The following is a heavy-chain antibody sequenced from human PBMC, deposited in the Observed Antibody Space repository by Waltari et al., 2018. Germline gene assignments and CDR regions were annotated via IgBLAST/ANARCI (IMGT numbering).Heavy chain of an antibody. V-gene: IGHV4-34*01. CDR3: ARPTGIAAAGSYYYYMDV. J-gene: IGHJ6*03. CDR2: INHSGST. D-gene: IGHD6-13*01. Sequence: QVQLQQWGAGLLKPSETLSLTCAVYGGSFSGYYWSWNRQPPGKGLEWIGEINHSGSTNYNPSLKSRVTISVDTSKNQFSLKLSSVTAADTAVYYCARPTGIAAAGSYYYYMDVWGKGTTVTVSS. CDR1: GGSFSGYY.